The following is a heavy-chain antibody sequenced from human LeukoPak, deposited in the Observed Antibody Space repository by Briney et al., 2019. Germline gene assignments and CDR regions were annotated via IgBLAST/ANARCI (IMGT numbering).Heavy chain of an antibody. D-gene: IGHD3-22*01. CDR3: ARHTKEYYDSSGYYGLGAFDI. CDR1: GGSISSSGYY. J-gene: IGHJ3*02. Sequence: PSETLSLTCTVSGGSISSSGYYWGWIRQPPGKGLEWIGSIYYSGGTYYNPSLKSRVTISVDTSKNQFSLKLSSVTAADTAVYYCARHTKEYYDSSGYYGLGAFDIWGQGTMVTVSS. CDR2: IYYSGGT. V-gene: IGHV4-39*01.